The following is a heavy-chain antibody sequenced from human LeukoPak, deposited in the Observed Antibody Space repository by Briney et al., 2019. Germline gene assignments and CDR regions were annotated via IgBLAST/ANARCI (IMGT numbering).Heavy chain of an antibody. CDR2: IYYSGNT. J-gene: IGHJ4*02. CDR3: ARRSSSGYDY. V-gene: IGHV4-59*12. D-gene: IGHD3-22*01. Sequence: SETLSLTCSVSGGSISSSYWTWIRQPPGKGLEWIGYIYYSGNTNYNPSLKSRVTISVDTSKNQFSLKLSSVTAADTAVYYCARRSSSGYDYWGQGTLVTVSS. CDR1: GGSISSSY.